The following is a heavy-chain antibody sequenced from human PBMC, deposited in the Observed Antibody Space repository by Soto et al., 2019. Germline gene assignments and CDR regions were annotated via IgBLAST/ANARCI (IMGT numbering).Heavy chain of an antibody. CDR1: GFTFNIYA. CDR2: TGATGRTT. CDR3: ATVHNTSRSFDY. V-gene: IGHV3-23*01. Sequence: GGSLRLSCATSGFTFNIYAMTWVRQAPGKGLEWVSTTGATGRTTYYADSVKGRFTVSRDNSKNTLDLQMSNLRAEDTAVYYCATVHNTSRSFDYWGQGTLVTVSS. D-gene: IGHD1-20*01. J-gene: IGHJ4*02.